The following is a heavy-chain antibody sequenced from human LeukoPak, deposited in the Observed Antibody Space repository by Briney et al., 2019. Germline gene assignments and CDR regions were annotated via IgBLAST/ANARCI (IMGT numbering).Heavy chain of an antibody. CDR2: IYYSGST. CDR1: GGSISSYY. CDR3: ARVPGDYGMDV. J-gene: IGHJ6*02. V-gene: IGHV4-59*08. Sequence: PSETLSLTCTVSGGSISSYYWSWIRQPPGKGLEWIGYIYYSGSTNYNPSLKSRVTISVDTSKNQFSRKLSSVTAADTAVYYCARVPGDYGMDVWGQGTTVTVSS.